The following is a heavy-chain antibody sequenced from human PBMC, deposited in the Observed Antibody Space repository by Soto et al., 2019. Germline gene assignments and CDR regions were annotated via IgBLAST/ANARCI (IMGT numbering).Heavy chain of an antibody. CDR1: GYSISSXXW. Sequence: SETLSLTCAVSGYSISSXXWWGWIRQPPGKGLEWIGYIYDSGSTYYNPSLKSRVTMSVDTSKNQFSLKLTSVTAVDTAVYYCAKEIAVAGDLDYWGHGTLVTVPQ. D-gene: IGHD6-19*01. CDR3: AKEIAVAGDLDY. CDR2: IYDSGST. J-gene: IGHJ4*01. V-gene: IGHV4-28*03.